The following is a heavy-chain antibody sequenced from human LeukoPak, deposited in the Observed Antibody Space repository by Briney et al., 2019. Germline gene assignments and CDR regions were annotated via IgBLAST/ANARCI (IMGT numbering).Heavy chain of an antibody. CDR1: GFTFSSSA. D-gene: IGHD2-2*01. V-gene: IGHV3-23*01. J-gene: IGHJ4*02. Sequence: GGSLRLSCAASGFTFSSSAMSWVRQVPGKGLEWVSGISASGGSTSYADSVRGRFTISRDNSKNTLYVQMNSLRAEDTAVYYCAKDPPMPTIWGQGTLVTVSS. CDR2: ISASGGST. CDR3: AKDPPMPTI.